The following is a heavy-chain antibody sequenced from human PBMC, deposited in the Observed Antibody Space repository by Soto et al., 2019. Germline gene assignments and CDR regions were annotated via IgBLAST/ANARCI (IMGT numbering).Heavy chain of an antibody. Sequence: PSETLSLTCTVSGGSIRSGDYYWSWIRQPPGKGLEWIGYIYYSGSTYYNPSLKSRVTISVDTSKNQFSLKLSSVTAADTAVYYCARDRLVGSSGWEIHYYYYGMDVWGQGTTVTVSS. V-gene: IGHV4-30-4*01. CDR3: ARDRLVGSSGWEIHYYYYGMDV. CDR2: IYYSGST. J-gene: IGHJ6*02. D-gene: IGHD6-19*01. CDR1: GGSIRSGDYY.